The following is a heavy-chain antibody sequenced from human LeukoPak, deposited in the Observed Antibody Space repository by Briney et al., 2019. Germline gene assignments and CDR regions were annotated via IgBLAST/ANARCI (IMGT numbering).Heavy chain of an antibody. D-gene: IGHD1-26*01. CDR2: ISSSSSYI. J-gene: IGHJ4*02. Sequence: AGGSLRLSCAASGFTFSSYSMNWVRQAPGKGLEWVSSISSSSSYIYYADSVKGRFTISRDNAKNSLYLQMNSLRAEDTAVYYCARARWELLLYYFDYWGQGTLVTVSS. CDR1: GFTFSSYS. CDR3: ARARWELLLYYFDY. V-gene: IGHV3-21*01.